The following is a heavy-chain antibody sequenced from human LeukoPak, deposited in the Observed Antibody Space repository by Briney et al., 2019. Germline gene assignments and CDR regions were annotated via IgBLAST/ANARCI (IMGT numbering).Heavy chain of an antibody. V-gene: IGHV4-59*01. CDR1: GGSISSYY. CDR3: ASNTGTVFDY. CDR2: VYYSGST. D-gene: IGHD1-14*01. Sequence: KTSETLSLTCTVSGGSISSYYWSWIRQPPGKGLEWIGYVYYSGSTEYNPSLRSRVTISLEMSKHQFSLILTSVTAADTAVYYCASNTGTVFDYWGQGALVTVSS. J-gene: IGHJ4*02.